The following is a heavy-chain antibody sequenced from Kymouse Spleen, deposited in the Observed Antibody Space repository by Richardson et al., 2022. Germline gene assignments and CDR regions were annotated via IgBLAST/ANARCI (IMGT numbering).Heavy chain of an antibody. D-gene: IGHD3-10*01. CDR1: GFTFSSYG. CDR3: ARKGNMVRGVIDY. CDR2: IWYDGSNK. Sequence: QVQLVESGGGVVQPGRSLRLSCAASGFTFSSYGMHWVRQAPGKGLEWVAVIWYDGSNKYYADSVKGRFTISRDNSKNTLYLQMNSLRAEDTAVYYCARKGNMVRGVIDYWGQGTLVTVSS. J-gene: IGHJ4*02. V-gene: IGHV3-33*01.